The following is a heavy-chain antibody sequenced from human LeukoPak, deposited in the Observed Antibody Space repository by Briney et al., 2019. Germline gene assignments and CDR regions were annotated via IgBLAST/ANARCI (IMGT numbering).Heavy chain of an antibody. J-gene: IGHJ3*01. D-gene: IGHD2-2*01. CDR1: GGSISSSGQY. CDR2: INYGGTT. Sequence: SETLSLTCTVSGGSISSSGQYWGWIRQPPGMGLEWIANINYGGTTYYNPSLKSRVTISVDTSKNQFSLRVSSVTAADTAVYYCTRWSTTSVKAAFDVWGQGTMVIVSS. V-gene: IGHV4-39*07. CDR3: TRWSTTSVKAAFDV.